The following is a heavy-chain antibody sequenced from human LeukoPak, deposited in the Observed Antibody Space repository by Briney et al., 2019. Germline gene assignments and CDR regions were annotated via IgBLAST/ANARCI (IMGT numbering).Heavy chain of an antibody. J-gene: IGHJ6*02. CDR2: ISTAGDT. CDR3: ARDISGGYDGLDV. Sequence: GGSLRLSCAASGFTFSRYDMHWVRQVTGKGLEWVSAISTAGDTYYPGSVKGRFTVSRENAKNSLYLQMNSLSAGDTAVYYYARDISGGYDGLDVWGQGTTVTVSS. V-gene: IGHV3-13*01. D-gene: IGHD3-22*01. CDR1: GFTFSRYD.